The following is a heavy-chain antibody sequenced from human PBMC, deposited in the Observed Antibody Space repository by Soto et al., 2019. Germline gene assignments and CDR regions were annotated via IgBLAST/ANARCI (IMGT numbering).Heavy chain of an antibody. CDR1: GGSFSGYY. Sequence: SETLSLTCAVYGGSFSGYYWSWIRQPPGKGLEWIGEINHSGSTNYNPSLKSRVTISVDTSKNQFSLGLSSVTAADTAVYYCARGDDYGENLDYWGQGTLVTVSS. D-gene: IGHD4-17*01. CDR2: INHSGST. J-gene: IGHJ4*02. V-gene: IGHV4-34*01. CDR3: ARGDDYGENLDY.